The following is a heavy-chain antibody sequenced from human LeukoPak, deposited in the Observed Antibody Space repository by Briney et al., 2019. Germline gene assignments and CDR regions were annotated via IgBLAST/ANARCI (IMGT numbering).Heavy chain of an antibody. CDR3: AKSLFTSAAGSGRASDI. CDR1: GFTFSTYA. D-gene: IGHD3-10*01. J-gene: IGHJ3*02. Sequence: GRSLRLSCAASGFTFSTYAMHWVRQAPGKGLEWVAVISYDGSEKYYADSVKGRFIISRDKSKSTVHLQMNSLGTEDTAVYYCAKSLFTSAAGSGRASDIWGQGTMVTVSS. V-gene: IGHV3-30-3*01. CDR2: ISYDGSEK.